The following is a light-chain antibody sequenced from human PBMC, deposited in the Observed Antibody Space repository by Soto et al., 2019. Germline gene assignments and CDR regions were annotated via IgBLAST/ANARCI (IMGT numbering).Light chain of an antibody. CDR1: QRTANSY. CDR3: QQRNVWPPIT. Sequence: IVLTQSPDTLSLSPGERATLSCRTIQRTANSYFAWSQQKPGQAPRLLIYGTSSRAAGVPDRFTGSGSGTDFTLTINSLEPEDFAVYYCQQRNVWPPITFGQGTRLEIK. CDR2: GTS. V-gene: IGKV3D-20*02. J-gene: IGKJ5*01.